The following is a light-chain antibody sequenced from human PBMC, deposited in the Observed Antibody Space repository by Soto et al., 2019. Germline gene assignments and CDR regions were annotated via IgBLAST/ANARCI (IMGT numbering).Light chain of an antibody. Sequence: QSVLTHPPSVSGAPRQRVTISCTGSSSNIGAGYVVHWYQQLPGTAPKLLIYGNINRPSGVPDRFSGSKSDTSASLAITGLQAEDEADYYCQSYDSSLSGYVFGTGTKLTVL. V-gene: IGLV1-40*01. CDR2: GNI. CDR3: QSYDSSLSGYV. CDR1: SSNIGAGYV. J-gene: IGLJ1*01.